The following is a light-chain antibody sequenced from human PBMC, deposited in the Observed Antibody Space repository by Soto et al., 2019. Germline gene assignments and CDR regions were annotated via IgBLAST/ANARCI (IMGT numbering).Light chain of an antibody. V-gene: IGKV1-5*01. Sequence: DIQMTQSPSTLSASVGDRVTITCRASQSISSWLAWYQQKPGKAPKLLIFDASNLERGVPSRFSGSGSRTHFSLSINNLQPEDVGTYFCQHYDNLPLTFGGGTKV. CDR1: QSISSW. CDR2: DAS. J-gene: IGKJ4*01. CDR3: QHYDNLPLT.